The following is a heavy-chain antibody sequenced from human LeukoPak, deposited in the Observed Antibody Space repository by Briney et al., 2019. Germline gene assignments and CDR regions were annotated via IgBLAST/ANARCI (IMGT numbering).Heavy chain of an antibody. CDR2: IYYSGST. D-gene: IGHD7-27*01. CDR3: ARRDYWGYLDY. Sequence: SETLSLTCTVSGGSISSSSYYWGWIRQPPGKGLDWIGTIYYSGSTYYNPSLKSRVTMSVDTSKNQFSLKLTSVTAADTAVYYCARRDYWGYLDYWGQGTLVTVSS. J-gene: IGHJ4*02. CDR1: GGSISSSSYY. V-gene: IGHV4-39*01.